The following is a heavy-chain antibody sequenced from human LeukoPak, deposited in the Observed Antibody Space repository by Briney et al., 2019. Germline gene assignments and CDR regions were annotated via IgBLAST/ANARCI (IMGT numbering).Heavy chain of an antibody. J-gene: IGHJ5*02. CDR2: ISSSSSTI. D-gene: IGHD3-3*01. V-gene: IGHV3-48*01. Sequence: GGSLRLPCAASGFTFSSYSMNWVRQAPGKGLGWVSYISSSSSTIYYADSVKGRFTISRDNAKNSLYLQMNSLRAEDTAVYYCARDYRITIFGGLNWFDPWGQGTLVTVSS. CDR1: GFTFSSYS. CDR3: ARDYRITIFGGLNWFDP.